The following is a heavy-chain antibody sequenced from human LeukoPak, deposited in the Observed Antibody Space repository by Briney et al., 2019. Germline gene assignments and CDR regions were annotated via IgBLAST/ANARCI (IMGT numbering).Heavy chain of an antibody. D-gene: IGHD1-26*01. CDR3: ARGSGSYNY. Sequence: SETLSLTCTVSGGSISSYYWSWIRQPPGKGLEWIGYIYYSGSTNYNPSLKSRVTISVDTSKNQFSLKLSSVTAADTAVYYCARGSGSYNYWGQGTLVTVSS. V-gene: IGHV4-59*01. J-gene: IGHJ4*02. CDR2: IYYSGST. CDR1: GGSISSYY.